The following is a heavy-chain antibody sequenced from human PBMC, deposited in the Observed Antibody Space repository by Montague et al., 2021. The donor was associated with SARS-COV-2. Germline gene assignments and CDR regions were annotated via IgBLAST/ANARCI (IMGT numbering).Heavy chain of an antibody. J-gene: IGHJ6*02. Sequence: SETLSLTCTVSGGSISSYYWSWIRQPPGKGLEWIGYIYYSGSTNYNPSLKSRVTISVDTSKNQFSLKLSSVTAADTAVYYCARDTLGDYYYYGMDVRGQGTTVTASS. CDR1: GGSISSYY. CDR2: IYYSGST. CDR3: ARDTLGDYYYYGMDV. V-gene: IGHV4-59*01.